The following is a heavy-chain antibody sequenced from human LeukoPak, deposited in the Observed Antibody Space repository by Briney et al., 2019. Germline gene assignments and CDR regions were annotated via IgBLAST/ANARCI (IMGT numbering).Heavy chain of an antibody. CDR2: INPNSGGT. CDR3: AREEVAAAGRYYYYGMDV. Sequence: ASVKVSCEASGYTFTGYYMHWVRQAPGQGLEWMGWINPNSGGTNYAQKFQGRVTMTRDTSISTAYMELSRLRSDDTAVYYCAREEVAAAGRYYYYGMDVWGQGTTVTVSS. D-gene: IGHD6-13*01. CDR1: GYTFTGYY. V-gene: IGHV1-2*02. J-gene: IGHJ6*02.